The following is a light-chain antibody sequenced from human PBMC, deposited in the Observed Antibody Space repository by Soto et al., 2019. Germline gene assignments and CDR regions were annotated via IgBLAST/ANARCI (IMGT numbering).Light chain of an antibody. V-gene: IGLV2-14*01. CDR1: SSDVGGYNY. CDR2: EVS. Sequence: QSALTQPASVSGSPGQSITISCTGTSSDVGGYNYVSWYQQHPGKAPKLMIYEVSNRPSGVSNRFSGSKSGNTASLTLSGLQAEDEADYYCSSYTSSSPLDVFAGGTKVTVL. CDR3: SSYTSSSPLDV. J-gene: IGLJ2*01.